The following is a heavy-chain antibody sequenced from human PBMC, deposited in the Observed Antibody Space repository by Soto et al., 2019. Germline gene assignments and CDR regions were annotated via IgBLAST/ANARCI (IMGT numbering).Heavy chain of an antibody. CDR3: AIMGADYGDFVAFDI. D-gene: IGHD4-17*01. CDR2: MNPNSGNT. Sequence: ASVKVSCKASGYTFTSYDINWVRQATGQGLEWMGWMNPNSGNTGYAQKFQGRVTMTRNTSISTAYMELSSLRSEDTAVYYCAIMGADYGDFVAFDIWGQGTMVTVSS. J-gene: IGHJ3*02. CDR1: GYTFTSYD. V-gene: IGHV1-8*01.